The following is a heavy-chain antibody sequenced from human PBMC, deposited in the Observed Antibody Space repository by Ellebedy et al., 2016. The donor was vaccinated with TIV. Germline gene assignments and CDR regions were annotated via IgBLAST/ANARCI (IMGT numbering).Heavy chain of an antibody. Sequence: GESLKISCEASGFSFTDYYMSWMRQARGKGPEWVSYISQSGHDSAYADSVKGRFTGSRDNAKNSVYLHMNSRRVDDTAVYYCAKTARRLDLWGQGTLVTVSS. CDR2: ISQSGHDS. J-gene: IGHJ5*02. CDR1: GFSFTDYY. V-gene: IGHV3-11*01. CDR3: AKTARRLDL. D-gene: IGHD1-1*01.